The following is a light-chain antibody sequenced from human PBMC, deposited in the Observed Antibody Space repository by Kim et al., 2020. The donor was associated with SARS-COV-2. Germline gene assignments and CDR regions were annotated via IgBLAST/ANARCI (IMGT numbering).Light chain of an antibody. Sequence: EIVLTQSPGTLSLSPGERATLSCRASQSVSSSYLAWYQQKPGQAPRLLIYGASSRATGIPDRFSGSGSGTDSTLTINRLEPEDFAVYYCQQYGSSAWTFGQGTKVDIK. V-gene: IGKV3-20*01. CDR1: QSVSSSY. CDR3: QQYGSSAWT. CDR2: GAS. J-gene: IGKJ1*01.